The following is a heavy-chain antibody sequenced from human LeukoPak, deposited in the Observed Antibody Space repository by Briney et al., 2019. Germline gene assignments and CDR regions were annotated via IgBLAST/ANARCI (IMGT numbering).Heavy chain of an antibody. CDR1: GFSLRHYG. J-gene: IGHJ4*01. Sequence: GRSLRLSCAAPGFSLRHYGMQWLRQAPRKGLEWVAVVWSDATNRFYAGSVKGRFTISRDNSQNTLFLQMNSLRAEDTAMYYCARDAQRGFDYSNSLEYWGHGTLVTVSS. CDR3: ARDAQRGFDYSNSLEY. CDR2: VWSDATNR. D-gene: IGHD4-11*01. V-gene: IGHV3-33*01.